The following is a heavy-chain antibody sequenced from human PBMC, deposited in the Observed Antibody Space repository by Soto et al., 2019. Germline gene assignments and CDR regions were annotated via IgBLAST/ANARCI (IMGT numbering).Heavy chain of an antibody. J-gene: IGHJ6*02. D-gene: IGHD2-2*01. V-gene: IGHV3-21*01. CDR2: ISSSSSYI. CDR1: GFTFSSYS. Sequence: GVLRLSCAASGFTFSSYSMNWVRQAPGKGLEWVSSISSSSSYIYYADSVKGRFTISRDNAKNSLYLQMNSLRAEDTAVYYCARGFGYCSSTSCYFSYFSFYYYGMDVWGQGTTVTVSS. CDR3: ARGFGYCSSTSCYFSYFSFYYYGMDV.